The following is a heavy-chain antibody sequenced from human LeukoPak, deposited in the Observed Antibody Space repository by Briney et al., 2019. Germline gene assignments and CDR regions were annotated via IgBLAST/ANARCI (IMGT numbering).Heavy chain of an antibody. CDR3: ARSVEMATIANY. V-gene: IGHV1-2*02. D-gene: IGHD5-24*01. CDR2: INPNSGGT. J-gene: IGHJ4*02. Sequence: ASVKVSCKASGYTFTGYYMHWVRQAPGQGLEWMGWINPNSGGTDYAQKFQGGVTMTRDTSISTAYMELSRLRSDDTAVYYCARSVEMATIANYWGRGTLVTVSS. CDR1: GYTFTGYY.